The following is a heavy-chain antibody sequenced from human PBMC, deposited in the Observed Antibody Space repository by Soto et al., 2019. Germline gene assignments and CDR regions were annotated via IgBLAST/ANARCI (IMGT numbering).Heavy chain of an antibody. CDR1: GGTFSRHS. J-gene: IGHJ4*02. V-gene: IGHV1-69*01. D-gene: IGHD3-10*01. CDR3: ARDLTSVRGS. Sequence: QVQMVQSGAEVKKPGSSARVSCKVSGGTFSRHSISWVRQAPGQGLEWMGGIIPIFDATQYAQKFQGRLTITADESTTTFYMDLSGLRPEDTAIYYCARDLTSVRGSWGQGTLVTVS. CDR2: IIPIFDAT.